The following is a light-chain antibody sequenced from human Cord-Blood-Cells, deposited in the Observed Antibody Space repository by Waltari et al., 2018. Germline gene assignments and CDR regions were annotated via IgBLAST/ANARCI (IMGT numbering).Light chain of an antibody. J-gene: IGLJ1*01. Sequence: QSALTQPASVSGSPGQSITISCTGTSSDVGSYNLVSWYQQHPGKAPKLMIYEGSKRPSGVSNRFSGSQSGNTASLTISGVQAEDGADYYCCSYAGSSTPHYVFGTGTKVTVL. V-gene: IGLV2-23*01. CDR2: EGS. CDR1: SSDVGSYNL. CDR3: CSYAGSSTPHYV.